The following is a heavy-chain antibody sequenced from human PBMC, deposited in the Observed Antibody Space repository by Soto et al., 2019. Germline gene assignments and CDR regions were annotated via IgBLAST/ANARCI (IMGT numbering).Heavy chain of an antibody. Sequence: EVQLVESGGGLVKPGGSLRLSCAASGFTFSSYSMNWVRQAPGKGLEWVSSISSSSSYIYYADSVKGRFTISRDNAKNSLYLQMNSLRAEDTAVYYRARDLAAVAGGPYWGQGTLVTVSS. J-gene: IGHJ4*02. CDR1: GFTFSSYS. CDR2: ISSSSSYI. D-gene: IGHD6-19*01. CDR3: ARDLAAVAGGPY. V-gene: IGHV3-21*01.